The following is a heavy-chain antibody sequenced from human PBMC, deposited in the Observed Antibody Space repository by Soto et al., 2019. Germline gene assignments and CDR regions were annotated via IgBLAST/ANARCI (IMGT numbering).Heavy chain of an antibody. CDR2: INPNSGGT. CDR1: VYTFTGYY. J-gene: IGHJ3*02. V-gene: IGHV1-2*04. Sequence: ASVKVSCTASVYTFTGYYIQWVRQAPGQGLEWMGWINPNSGGTNYAQKFQGWVTMTRDTSISTAYMELSRLRSDDTAVYYCARAKYSSSWYHRRYAFDIWGQGTMVTV. CDR3: ARAKYSSSWYHRRYAFDI. D-gene: IGHD6-13*01.